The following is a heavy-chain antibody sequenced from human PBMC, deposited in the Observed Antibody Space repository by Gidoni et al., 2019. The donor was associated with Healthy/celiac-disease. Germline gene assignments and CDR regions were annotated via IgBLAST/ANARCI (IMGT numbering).Heavy chain of an antibody. J-gene: IGHJ6*02. V-gene: IGHV4-31*03. CDR2: IYYSGST. CDR3: TGSPDYYYYYGMDV. D-gene: IGHD1-1*01. CDR1: GGSISRGGYY. Sequence: QGQLQESGPGLVKPSPTLSLTCTVSGGSISRGGYYWSWIRHHPGKGLEWIGYIYYSGSTYYNPSLKSRVTISVDTSKNQFSLKLSSVTAADTAVYYCTGSPDYYYYYGMDVWGQGTTVTVSS.